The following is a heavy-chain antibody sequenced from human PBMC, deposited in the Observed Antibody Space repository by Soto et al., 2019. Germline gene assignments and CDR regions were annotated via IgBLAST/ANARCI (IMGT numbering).Heavy chain of an antibody. J-gene: IGHJ5*02. CDR2: ISGSGGST. Sequence: GGSLTLSCAASGFTLSSYAMRWLRQAPGKGLEWVSAISGSGGSTYYADSVKGRFTISRDNSKNTLYLQMNSLRAEDTAVYYCAKCPGTTVTSALWFDPWGQETL. D-gene: IGHD4-4*01. CDR3: AKCPGTTVTSALWFDP. CDR1: GFTLSSYA. V-gene: IGHV3-23*01.